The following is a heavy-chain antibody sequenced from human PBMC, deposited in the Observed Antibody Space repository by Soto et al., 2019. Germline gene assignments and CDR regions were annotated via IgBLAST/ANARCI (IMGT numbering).Heavy chain of an antibody. CDR1: GFTFSSYA. D-gene: IGHD2-21*02. CDR3: AKGILGVTARPRGWFDP. CDR2: ISGSGGST. V-gene: IGHV3-23*01. Sequence: EVQLLEAGGGLVQPGGSLRLSCAASGFTFSSYAMSWVRQAPGKGLEWVSAISGSGGSTYYADSVKGRFTISRDNTKNTLDLQMNSLRAEDTAVYYCAKGILGVTARPRGWFDPWGQGTLVTVSS. J-gene: IGHJ5*02.